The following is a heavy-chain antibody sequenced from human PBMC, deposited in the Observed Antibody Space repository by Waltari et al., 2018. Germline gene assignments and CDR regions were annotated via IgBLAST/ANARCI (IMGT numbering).Heavy chain of an antibody. V-gene: IGHV4-38-2*02. D-gene: IGHD6-19*01. CDR2: IYHSGST. CDR3: ASRAVAGTKLIDY. Sequence: QVQLQESGPGLVKPSETLSLTCTVSGYSISSGYYWGWIRQPPGKGLEWIGSIYHSGSTYYNPSLKSRVTISVDTSKNQFSLKLSSVTAADTAVYYCASRAVAGTKLIDYWGQGTLVTVSS. J-gene: IGHJ4*02. CDR1: GYSISSGYY.